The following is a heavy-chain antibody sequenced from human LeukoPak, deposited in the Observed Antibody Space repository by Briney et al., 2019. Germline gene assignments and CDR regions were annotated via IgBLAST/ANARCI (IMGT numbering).Heavy chain of an antibody. D-gene: IGHD3-22*01. Sequence: GGSLRLSCAASGLTISSYSMNWVRQAPGKGLEWVSSISSRSNYIYYPDSVKGRFTISRDNAKNSLYLQMNGLRAEDTAVYYCARDVAYYYESSGYYSLGFDIWGQGTMVTVSS. V-gene: IGHV3-21*01. CDR3: ARDVAYYYESSGYYSLGFDI. CDR1: GLTISSYS. J-gene: IGHJ3*02. CDR2: ISSRSNYI.